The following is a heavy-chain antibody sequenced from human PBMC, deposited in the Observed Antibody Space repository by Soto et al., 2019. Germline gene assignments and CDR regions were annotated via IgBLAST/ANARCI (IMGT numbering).Heavy chain of an antibody. CDR2: TYYRSKWYN. CDR3: VRLIGNIWLDF. CDR1: GDSVSSSSVT. D-gene: IGHD2-15*01. Sequence: SQTLSLTCAISGDSVSSSSVTWNWIRQSPSRGLEWLGRTYYRSKWYNDYAESVKSRITINPDTSKNQFSLHLNSVTPEDTAVYYCVRLIGNIWLDFWGQGTLVTVS. V-gene: IGHV6-1*01. J-gene: IGHJ5*01.